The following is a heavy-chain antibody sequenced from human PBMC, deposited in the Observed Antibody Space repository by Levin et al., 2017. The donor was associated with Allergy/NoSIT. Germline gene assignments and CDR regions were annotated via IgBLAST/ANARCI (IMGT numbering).Heavy chain of an antibody. CDR1: GFAFGDYA. CDR3: AKKQAGTSGFSFDV. V-gene: IGHV3-23*01. Sequence: GGSLRLSCAASGFAFGDYAMTWVRQAPGKGLEWVSDITGGGSDTWYGDSVKGRFTVSRENSKDMLYLELNSLRVEDTGIYYCAKKQAGTSGFSFDVWGQGTTVTVSS. J-gene: IGHJ3*01. D-gene: IGHD6-19*01. CDR2: ITGGGSDT.